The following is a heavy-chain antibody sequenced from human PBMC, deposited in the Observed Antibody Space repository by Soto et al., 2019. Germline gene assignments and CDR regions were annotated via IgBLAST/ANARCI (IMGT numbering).Heavy chain of an antibody. CDR3: AKDQSRYDILTGYYNN. V-gene: IGHV3-23*01. Sequence: GSLRLSCAASGFTFSSYAMSWVRQAPGKGLEWVSAISGSGGSTYYADSVKGRFTISRDNSKNTLYLQMNSLRAEDTAVYYCAKDQSRYDILTGYYNNWGQGTLVTVSS. CDR2: ISGSGGST. CDR1: GFTFSSYA. D-gene: IGHD3-9*01. J-gene: IGHJ4*02.